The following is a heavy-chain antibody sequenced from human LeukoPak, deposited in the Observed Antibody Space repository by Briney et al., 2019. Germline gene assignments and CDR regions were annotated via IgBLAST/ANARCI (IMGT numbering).Heavy chain of an antibody. V-gene: IGHV4-39*07. CDR3: ARLVIRAFDS. D-gene: IGHD2-8*02. CDR1: GGSISSSSYY. CDR2: IYYSGST. J-gene: IGHJ5*01. Sequence: PSETLSLTCTVSGGSISSSSYYWGWIRQPPGKGLEWIGTIYYSGSTYYNPSLKSRVTISVDTSKNQFSLKLNSVTAADTAVYYCARLVIRAFDSWGQGILVTVSS.